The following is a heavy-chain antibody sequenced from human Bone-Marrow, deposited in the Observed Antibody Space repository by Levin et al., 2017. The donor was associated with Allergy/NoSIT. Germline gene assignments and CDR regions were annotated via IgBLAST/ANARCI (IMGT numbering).Heavy chain of an antibody. CDR3: ARGEISSGRDYGMDV. CDR2: INHSGST. Sequence: SQTLSLPCAVYGGSFRGSYWSWIRPPPGKGLEWIGEINHSGSTNYNPSLKSRVTISVDTSKNQFSLKLSSVTAADTAVYYCARGEISSGRDYGMDVWGQGTTVTVSS. D-gene: IGHD3-22*01. CDR1: GGSFRGSY. V-gene: IGHV4-34*01. J-gene: IGHJ6*02.